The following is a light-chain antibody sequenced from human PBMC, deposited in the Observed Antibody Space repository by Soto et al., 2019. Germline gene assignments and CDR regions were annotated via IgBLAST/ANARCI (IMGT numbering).Light chain of an antibody. CDR2: GAS. J-gene: IGKJ1*01. CDR3: QQYGRP. V-gene: IGKV3-20*01. Sequence: EIVLTQSPGTLSLSPGERATLSCRASQSVTSDYLAWYQQKPGQAPMLLIHGASSRATGIPDRFSGSGSGTDFTLTISRLEPEDFAVYYCQQYGRPFGQGTKVEIK. CDR1: QSVTSDY.